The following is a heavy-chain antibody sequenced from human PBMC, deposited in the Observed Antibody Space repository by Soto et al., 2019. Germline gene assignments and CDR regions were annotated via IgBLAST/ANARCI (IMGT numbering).Heavy chain of an antibody. Sequence: QVQLVESGGGVVQPGRSLRLSCAASGFTFSSYAMHWVRQAPGKGLEWVAVISYDGSNKYYADSVKGRFTISRDNSKNTLYLQMNSLRAEDTAVYYCARDRISSSLYYYYGMDVW. CDR2: ISYDGSNK. CDR1: GFTFSSYA. CDR3: ARDRISSSLYYYYGMDV. D-gene: IGHD6-13*01. J-gene: IGHJ6*01. V-gene: IGHV3-30-3*01.